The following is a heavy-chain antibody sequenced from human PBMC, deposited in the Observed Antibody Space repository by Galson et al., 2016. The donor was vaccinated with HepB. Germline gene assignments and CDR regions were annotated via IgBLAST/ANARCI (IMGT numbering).Heavy chain of an antibody. Sequence: SETLSLTCTVSSASISHYSWSWIRQPPGKGLEWIGYIYDSGSTNYNPSLKSRVTISVHTSKNQVSLKLSSVTAADTAVYYCARLYDGYTNGRGYFDHWGQGTLVTVSS. D-gene: IGHD2-8*01. CDR3: ARLYDGYTNGRGYFDH. J-gene: IGHJ4*02. CDR2: IYDSGST. CDR1: SASISHYS. V-gene: IGHV4-59*01.